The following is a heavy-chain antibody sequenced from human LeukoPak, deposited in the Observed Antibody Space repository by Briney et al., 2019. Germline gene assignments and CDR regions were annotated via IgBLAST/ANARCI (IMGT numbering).Heavy chain of an antibody. V-gene: IGHV3-53*01. CDR2: IYSGGST. J-gene: IGHJ2*01. D-gene: IGHD3-10*01. Sequence: GGSLRLSCAASGFIVSSHYMSWVRQAPGKGLEWVSVIYSGGSTYYADSVKGRFTISRDNSKNTLYLQMNSLRAEDTAVYYCARDRWDYGSGFWYFDLWGRGTLVTVSS. CDR3: ARDRWDYGSGFWYFDL. CDR1: GFIVSSHY.